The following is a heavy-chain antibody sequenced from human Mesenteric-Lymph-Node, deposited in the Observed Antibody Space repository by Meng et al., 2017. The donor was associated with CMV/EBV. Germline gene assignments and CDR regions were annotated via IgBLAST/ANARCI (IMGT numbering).Heavy chain of an antibody. J-gene: IGHJ4*02. V-gene: IGHV4-31*02. CDR1: GGSGSGGGYY. CDR3: ARTYYYDSSGYYFDN. CDR2: TYYSGST. D-gene: IGHD3-22*01. Sequence: SGGSGSGGGYYWSWIGQHPGKGLEWIGYTYYSGSTRYNPSLESRVSISVDTSENQFSLKLSSVTAADTAVYYCARTYYYDSSGYYFDNWGQGTLVTVSS.